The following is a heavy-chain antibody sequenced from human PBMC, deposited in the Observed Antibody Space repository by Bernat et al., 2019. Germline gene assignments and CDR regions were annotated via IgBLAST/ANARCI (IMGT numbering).Heavy chain of an antibody. D-gene: IGHD6-19*01. Sequence: QVQLVQSGAEVKKPGSSVKVSCKASGGTFSSYAISWVRQAPGQGLEWMGGIIPIFGTANYAQKFQGRVTITADESTSTAYMELSSLRSEDTAVDYCASRIEPGAGNLHAFDIWGQGTMVTVSS. CDR1: GGTFSSYA. J-gene: IGHJ3*02. V-gene: IGHV1-69*01. CDR2: IIPIFGTA. CDR3: ASRIEPGAGNLHAFDI.